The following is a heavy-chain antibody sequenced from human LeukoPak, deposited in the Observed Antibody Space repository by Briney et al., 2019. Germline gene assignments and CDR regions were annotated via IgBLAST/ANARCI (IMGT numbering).Heavy chain of an antibody. D-gene: IGHD1-26*01. CDR3: ARGGSYYLDY. V-gene: IGHV3-64*01. Sequence: GGSLRLSCAASGFTFSSYAMHWVRQAPGKGLEYVSFISSNGVSTYYANSVKGRFTISRDNSKNTLYLQMGSLRAEDTAVYYCARGGSYYLDYWGQGTLVTVSS. J-gene: IGHJ4*02. CDR2: ISSNGVST. CDR1: GFTFSSYA.